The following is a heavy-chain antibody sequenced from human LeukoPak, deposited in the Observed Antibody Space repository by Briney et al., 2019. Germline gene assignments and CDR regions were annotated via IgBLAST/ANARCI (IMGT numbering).Heavy chain of an antibody. J-gene: IGHJ1*01. Sequence: GGSLRLSCAASGFTFSSYWMSWVRQAPGKGLEWVSSISSSSSDIYYADSVKGRFTISRDNAKNSLYLQMNSLRAEDTAVYYCARGGWDYYDSSGSSFQHWGQGTLVTVSS. CDR2: ISSSSSDI. CDR1: GFTFSSYW. D-gene: IGHD3-22*01. CDR3: ARGGWDYYDSSGSSFQH. V-gene: IGHV3-21*01.